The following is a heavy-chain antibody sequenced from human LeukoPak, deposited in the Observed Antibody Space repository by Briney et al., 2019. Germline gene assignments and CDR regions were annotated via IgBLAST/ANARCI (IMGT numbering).Heavy chain of an antibody. CDR2: IYYSGST. CDR3: ARDRAPLRYFDWPDAFDI. V-gene: IGHV4-39*07. CDR1: GGSISSSSYY. Sequence: PSETLSLTCTVSGGSISSSSYYWGGIRQPPGKGLEWIGSIYYSGSTYYNPSLKSRVTISVDTSKNQFSLKLSSVTAADTAVYYCARDRAPLRYFDWPDAFDIWGQGTMVTVSS. D-gene: IGHD3-9*01. J-gene: IGHJ3*02.